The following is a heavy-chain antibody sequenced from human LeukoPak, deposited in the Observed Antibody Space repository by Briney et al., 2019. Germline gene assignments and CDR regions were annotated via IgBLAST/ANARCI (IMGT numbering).Heavy chain of an antibody. Sequence: PGGSLRLSCAASGFTVSSNYMSWVRQAPGKGLEWVSVIYSCGSTYYADSVKGRFTISRDNSKNTLYLQMNSLRADDTAVYYCAKRAASCGGDCYDYWGQGTLVTVSS. CDR1: GFTVSSNY. V-gene: IGHV3-53*01. CDR2: IYSCGST. D-gene: IGHD2-21*01. J-gene: IGHJ4*02. CDR3: AKRAASCGGDCYDY.